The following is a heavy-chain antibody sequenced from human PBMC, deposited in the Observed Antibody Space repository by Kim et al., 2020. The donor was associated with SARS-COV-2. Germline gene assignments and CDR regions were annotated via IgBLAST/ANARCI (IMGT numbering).Heavy chain of an antibody. V-gene: IGHV3-11*06. Sequence: PDSVKGRFTISRDNAKNSLYLQMNSLRAEDTAVYYCARVRWGGSDAFDIWGQGTMVTVSS. J-gene: IGHJ3*02. D-gene: IGHD3-16*01. CDR3: ARVRWGGSDAFDI.